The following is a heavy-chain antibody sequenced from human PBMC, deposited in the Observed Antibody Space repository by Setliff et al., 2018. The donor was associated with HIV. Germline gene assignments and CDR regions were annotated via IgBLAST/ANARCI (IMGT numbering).Heavy chain of an antibody. CDR1: GFTFSTYG. J-gene: IGHJ4*02. CDR2: ISSSGFPI. Sequence: GGSLRLSCEASGFTFSTYGMNWVRHAPGKGLEWVAQISSSGFPIYYADSVRGRFTASRDNGKNSLFLQMNSLRAEDTAVYYCARERYSYGYADWGQGTLVTVSS. V-gene: IGHV3-48*01. CDR3: ARERYSYGYAD. D-gene: IGHD5-18*01.